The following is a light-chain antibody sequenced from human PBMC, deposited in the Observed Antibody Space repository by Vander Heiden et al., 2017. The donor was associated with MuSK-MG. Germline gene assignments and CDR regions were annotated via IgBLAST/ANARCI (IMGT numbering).Light chain of an antibody. J-gene: IGKJ2*01. CDR3: QQYGGSRYA. Sequence: EIVLTQSPGTLSLSPGETATLSCRASQSVSSNFLAWYQQKPGQAPRLLIYGASSRATDIPDRFSGSGSGTDFTLTISRLEPEDFAVYVCQQYGGSRYAFGQGTKLEIK. V-gene: IGKV3-20*01. CDR1: QSVSSNF. CDR2: GAS.